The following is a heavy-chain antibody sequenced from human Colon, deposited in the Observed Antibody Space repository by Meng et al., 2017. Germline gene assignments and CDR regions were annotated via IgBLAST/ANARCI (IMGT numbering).Heavy chain of an antibody. Sequence: QVQLVQSGAEVKKPGASVKVSCKTSGYTFTGYYMQWVRQAPGQGLEWLGRIHPNTGATNYAQKFQDRVTMTRDTSISTVYMELNTLTSDDTAVYYCTRDGSYGLDLDFWGQGTLDTVSS. CDR2: IHPNTGAT. CDR1: GYTFTGYY. CDR3: TRDGSYGLDLDF. D-gene: IGHD3-3*01. V-gene: IGHV1-2*06. J-gene: IGHJ4*02.